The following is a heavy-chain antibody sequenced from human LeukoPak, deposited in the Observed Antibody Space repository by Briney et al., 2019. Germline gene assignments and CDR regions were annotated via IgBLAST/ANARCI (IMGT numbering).Heavy chain of an antibody. CDR2: ISSSGSTI. CDR1: GFTFSSYE. V-gene: IGHV3-48*03. D-gene: IGHD1-26*01. CDR3: ARQGATTLDY. Sequence: GGSLRLSCAASGFTFSSYEMNWVRQAPGKGLEWVSYISSSGSTIYYADSVKGRFTTSRDNAKNSLYLQMNSLRAEDTAVYYCARQGATTLDYWGQGTLVTVSS. J-gene: IGHJ4*02.